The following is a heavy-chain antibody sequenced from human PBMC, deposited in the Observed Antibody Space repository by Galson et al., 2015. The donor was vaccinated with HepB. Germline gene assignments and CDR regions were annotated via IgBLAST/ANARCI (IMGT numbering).Heavy chain of an antibody. CDR3: VRGDTTDPFDY. Sequence: SLRLSCAASGFTFSSYAMSWVRQAPGKGLEWVSVISGSGGSTYYADSVKGRFTISRDNSKNTLYLQMNSLRAEDTAVYYCVRGDTTDPFDYWGQGTLVTVSS. V-gene: IGHV3-23*01. D-gene: IGHD1-14*01. J-gene: IGHJ4*02. CDR1: GFTFSSYA. CDR2: ISGSGGST.